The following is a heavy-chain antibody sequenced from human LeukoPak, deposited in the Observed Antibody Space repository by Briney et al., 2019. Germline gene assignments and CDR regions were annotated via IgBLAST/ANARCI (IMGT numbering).Heavy chain of an antibody. D-gene: IGHD3-10*01. V-gene: IGHV3-30*02. CDR3: ARGDYYGSGSYYGQFDY. CDR1: GFTFSSYG. CDR2: IRYDGSNK. J-gene: IGHJ4*02. Sequence: GGSLRLSCAASGFTFSSYGMHWVRQAPGKGLEWVAFIRYDGSNKYYADSVKGRFTISRDNSKNTLYLQMNSLRAEDTAVYYCARGDYYGSGSYYGQFDYWGQGTLVTVSS.